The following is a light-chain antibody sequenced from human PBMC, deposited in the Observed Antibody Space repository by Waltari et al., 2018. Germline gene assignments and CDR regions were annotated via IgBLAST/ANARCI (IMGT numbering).Light chain of an antibody. J-gene: IGLJ3*02. V-gene: IGLV1-51*02. Sequence: QSVLTQPPSVSAAPGQKVTISCSGSSPNIGNNYVSWYQQLPGTAPKLRIYENNKRPSGIPDRFSGSKSGTSATLGITGLQTGDEADYYCGTWDSSLSAWVFGGGTKLTVL. CDR3: GTWDSSLSAWV. CDR2: ENN. CDR1: SPNIGNNY.